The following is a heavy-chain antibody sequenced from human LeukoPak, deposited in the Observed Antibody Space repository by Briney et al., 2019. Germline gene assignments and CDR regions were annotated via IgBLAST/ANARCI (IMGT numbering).Heavy chain of an antibody. CDR1: GYSLTSYW. CDR2: IYPGDSDT. J-gene: IGHJ4*02. CDR3: ARGQLLPPDY. D-gene: IGHD2-2*01. V-gene: IGHV5-51*01. Sequence: GEALKIFCSSSGYSLTSYWIGWVRQMPGKGLEWMGTIYPGDSDTRYSPSFRGQVAISADKSISTAYLQWNNLKASDTAMYYCARGQLLPPDYWGQGTLVTVSS.